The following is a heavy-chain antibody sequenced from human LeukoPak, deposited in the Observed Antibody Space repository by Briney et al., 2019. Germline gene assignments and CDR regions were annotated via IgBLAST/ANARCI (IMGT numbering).Heavy chain of an antibody. CDR3: ARVENVIYYDSRAGAFDI. J-gene: IGHJ3*02. CDR2: IYYSGST. D-gene: IGHD3-22*01. CDR1: GGSISSGGYY. Sequence: SETLSLTCTVYGGSISSGGYYWSWIRQHPGKGLEWIGYIYYSGSTYYSPSLKSRVTISVDTSKNQFSLKLSSVTAADTAVYYCARVENVIYYDSRAGAFDIWGQGTVVTVSS. V-gene: IGHV4-31*03.